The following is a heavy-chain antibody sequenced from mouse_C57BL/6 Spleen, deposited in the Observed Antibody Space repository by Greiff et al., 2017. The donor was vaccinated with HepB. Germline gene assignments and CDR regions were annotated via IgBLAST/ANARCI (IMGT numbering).Heavy chain of an antibody. D-gene: IGHD3-2*02. CDR1: GFTFSSYA. Sequence: EVKLMESGGGLVKPGGSLKLSCAASGFTFSSYAMSWVRQTPEKRLEWVATISDGGSYTYYPDNVKGRFTISRDNAKNNLYLQMSHLKSEDTAMYYCARDPGLWYFDVWGTGTTVTVSS. CDR2: ISDGGSYT. CDR3: ARDPGLWYFDV. V-gene: IGHV5-4*01. J-gene: IGHJ1*03.